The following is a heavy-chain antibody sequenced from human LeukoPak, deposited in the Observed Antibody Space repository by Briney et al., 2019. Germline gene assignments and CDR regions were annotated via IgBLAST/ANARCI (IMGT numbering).Heavy chain of an antibody. V-gene: IGHV4-39*01. Sequence: SETLSLTCTVSGGSISSSSYYWGWIRQPPGKGLEWIGSIYYSGSTYYNPSLKSRVTISVDTSKNQFSLKLSSVTAADTAVYYCARHGFEGELIAVDYWGQGTLVTVSS. CDR1: GGSISSSSYY. CDR3: ARHGFEGELIAVDY. J-gene: IGHJ4*02. CDR2: IYYSGST. D-gene: IGHD1-26*01.